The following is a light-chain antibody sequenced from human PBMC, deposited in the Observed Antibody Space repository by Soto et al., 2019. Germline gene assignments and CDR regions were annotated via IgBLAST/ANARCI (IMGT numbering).Light chain of an antibody. CDR2: DDN. Sequence: QSVLTQPPSVSGAPGQRVTISCTGSSSNIGAGYDVQWYQQFPGTAPKLLIYDDNKRPSGIPDRFSGSKSGTSATLGITGFQTGDEADYYCGSWDSSLSAYVFGTGTKLTVL. V-gene: IGLV1-51*01. CDR3: GSWDSSLSAYV. J-gene: IGLJ1*01. CDR1: SSNIGAGYD.